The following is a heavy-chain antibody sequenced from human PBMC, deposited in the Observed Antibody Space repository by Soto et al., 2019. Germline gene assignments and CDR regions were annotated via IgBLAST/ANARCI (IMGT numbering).Heavy chain of an antibody. V-gene: IGHV1-69*01. D-gene: IGHD2-15*01. CDR1: GGTFSSYA. CDR3: ARGYCSGGSCYQQYFDY. J-gene: IGHJ4*02. CDR2: IIPIFGTA. Sequence: QVQLVQSGAEVKKPGSSVKVSCKASGGTFSSYAISWVRQAPGQGLEWMGGIIPIFGTANYAQKFKGRVTITADESTSKAYMELSSLRSEDTAVYYCARGYCSGGSCYQQYFDYWGQGTLVTVSS.